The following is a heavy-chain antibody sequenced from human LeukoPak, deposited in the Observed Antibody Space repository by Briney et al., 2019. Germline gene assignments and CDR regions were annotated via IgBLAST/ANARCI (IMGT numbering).Heavy chain of an antibody. CDR3: ARVYGYCSGGSCYPDAFDI. CDR2: IYYSGST. D-gene: IGHD2-15*01. CDR1: GGSISSGGYY. V-gene: IGHV4-31*03. Sequence: PSETLSLTCTVSGGSISSGGYYRSWIRQHPGTGLEWIGYIYYSGSTYYNPSLKSRVTISVDTSKNQFSLKLSSVTAADTAVYYCARVYGYCSGGSCYPDAFDIWGQGTMVTVSS. J-gene: IGHJ3*02.